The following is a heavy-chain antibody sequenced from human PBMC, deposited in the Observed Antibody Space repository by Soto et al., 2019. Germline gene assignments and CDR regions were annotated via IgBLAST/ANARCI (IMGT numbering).Heavy chain of an antibody. CDR1: GGSISSYY. CDR2: IYYSGST. V-gene: IGHV4-59*01. D-gene: IGHD2-8*01. Sequence: SETLPLTCTVSGGSISSYYWSWIRQPPGKGLERIGYIYYSGSTNYNPSLKSRVTISVDTSKNQFSLKLSSVTAADTAVYYCSRADRYYRSLWFDPWGQRTLVTVS. CDR3: SRADRYYRSLWFDP. J-gene: IGHJ5*02.